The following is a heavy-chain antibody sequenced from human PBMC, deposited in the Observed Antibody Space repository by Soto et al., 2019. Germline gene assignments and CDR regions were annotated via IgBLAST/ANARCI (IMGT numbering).Heavy chain of an antibody. CDR2: VYHTGST. CDR1: GGSSSSTNW. J-gene: IGHJ4*02. CDR3: ATLPPRIVVVVLPIPS. D-gene: IGHD2-15*01. V-gene: IGHV4-4*02. Sequence: SETLSLSCVVAGGSSSSTNWWTWVRQTPGKGLEWIGEVYHTGSTKYNPSLKNRVTISVDKSNNQSSLNLKSVTAADTAVYYCATLPPRIVVVVLPIPSWGQGTLVTVSS.